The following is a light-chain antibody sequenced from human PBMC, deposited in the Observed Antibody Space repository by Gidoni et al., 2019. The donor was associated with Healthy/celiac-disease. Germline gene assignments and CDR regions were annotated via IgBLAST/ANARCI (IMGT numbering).Light chain of an antibody. V-gene: IGLV3-1*01. CDR2: QDS. J-gene: IGLJ2*01. CDR1: KLGAKY. CDR3: QAWDSSTVV. Sequence: SYELTQPPSVSVSPGQTASITCSGDKLGAKYACWYQQKPGQSPVLVIDQDSKRPSGIPERFSGSNSGNTATLTIGGTQAMDEADYYCQAWDSSTVVFGGGTKLTVL.